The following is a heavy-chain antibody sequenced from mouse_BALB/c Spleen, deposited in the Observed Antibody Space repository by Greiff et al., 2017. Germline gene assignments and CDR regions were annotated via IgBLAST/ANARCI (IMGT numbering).Heavy chain of an antibody. CDR2: IWSGGST. V-gene: IGHV2-4-1*01. D-gene: IGHD2-12*01. J-gene: IGHJ4*01. Sequence: QVQLKQSGPGLVQPSQSLSITCTVSGFSLTSYGVHWVRQSPGKGLEWLGVIWSGGSTDYNAAFISRLSISKDNSKSQVFFKMNSLQADDTAIYYCARNLAYDGSSFPLYYAMDYWGQGTSVTVSS. CDR3: ARNLAYDGSSFPLYYAMDY. CDR1: GFSLTSYG.